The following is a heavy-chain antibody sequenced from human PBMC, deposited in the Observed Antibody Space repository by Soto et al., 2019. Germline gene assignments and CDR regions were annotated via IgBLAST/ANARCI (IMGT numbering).Heavy chain of an antibody. J-gene: IGHJ6*02. V-gene: IGHV3-72*01. Sequence: VGSLRLSCAASGSTLSDHYVDWVRQAPGKGLEWVGRSGNKANSDTTEYGSSVKGRFTISRDDSKNTLYLQMNSLRAEDTAVYYCAKRGDIVEVSRTFVGYGMDVWGQGTTVTVSS. CDR1: GSTLSDHY. CDR3: AKRGDIVEVSRTFVGYGMDV. CDR2: SGNKANSDTT. D-gene: IGHD2-2*01.